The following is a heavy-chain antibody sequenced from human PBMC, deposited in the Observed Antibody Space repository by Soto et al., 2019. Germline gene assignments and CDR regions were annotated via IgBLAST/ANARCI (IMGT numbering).Heavy chain of an antibody. CDR2: IDHDGPT. V-gene: IGHV3-74*01. CDR1: GFTFSNYW. Sequence: EVQLVESGGGLVQPGGSLRLSCAGSGFTFSNYWMHWVRQAPGKGLEWVSRIDHDGPTDYADSVRGRFTISRENAENTLYLQMNRLRPEDTAVYYCVRDSHGDYWGQGTLVTVSS. CDR3: VRDSHGDY. J-gene: IGHJ4*02.